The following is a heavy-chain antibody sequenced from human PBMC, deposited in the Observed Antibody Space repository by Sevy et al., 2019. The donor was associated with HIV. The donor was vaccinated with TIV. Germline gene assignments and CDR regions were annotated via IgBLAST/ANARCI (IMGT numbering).Heavy chain of an antibody. CDR2: TSGDGTVT. Sequence: GGSLRLSCAASGFTFSNYWIHWVRQAPGKGLVWLSRTSGDGTVTNYAASVKGRFTISRDNAKNTLYLQMHSLRAEDTAGYYCVRDFRASDYWGQGTLVTVSS. CDR3: VRDFRASDY. CDR1: GFTFSNYW. V-gene: IGHV3-74*01. J-gene: IGHJ4*02.